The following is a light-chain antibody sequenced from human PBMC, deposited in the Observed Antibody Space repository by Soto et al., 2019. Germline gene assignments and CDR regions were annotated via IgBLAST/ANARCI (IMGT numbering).Light chain of an antibody. J-gene: IGLJ2*01. V-gene: IGLV2-23*01. Sequence: QSVLTQPASVSGSPGQSITISCTGTSSDVGSYNLVSWYQQHPGKAPKLMIYEGSKRPSGVSNRFSGSKSGNTASLTISGLQAEDEADYCCCSYAGSSTLVVFGGGTKLTVL. CDR2: EGS. CDR3: CSYAGSSTLVV. CDR1: SSDVGSYNL.